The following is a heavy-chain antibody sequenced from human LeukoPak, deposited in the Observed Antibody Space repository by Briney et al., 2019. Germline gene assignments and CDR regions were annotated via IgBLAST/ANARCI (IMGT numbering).Heavy chain of an antibody. Sequence: PSETLSLTCTVSGGSISSNYYYWGWIRQPPGKGLEWIGSIYYSGSTYYNPSLKSRVTISVDTSKNRFSLKLSSVTAADTAVYYCARGRRVVPAAIWGWGYYYYGMDVWGQGTTVTVSS. CDR3: ARGRRVVPAAIWGWGYYYYGMDV. CDR1: GGSISSNYYY. V-gene: IGHV4-39*01. J-gene: IGHJ6*02. D-gene: IGHD2-2*02. CDR2: IYYSGST.